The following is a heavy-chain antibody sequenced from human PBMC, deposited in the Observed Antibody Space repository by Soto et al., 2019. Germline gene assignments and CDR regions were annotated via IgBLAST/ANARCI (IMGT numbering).Heavy chain of an antibody. J-gene: IGHJ4*02. V-gene: IGHV4-31*03. D-gene: IGHD1-1*01. Sequence: QVQLQESGPGLVKPSQTLSLTCTVSGAYVNTGGYYWSWARQYPGKGLEWIGYIYHSGDTYYNPSLKSRLTISVDTSKNHFSLSLSSVTVADTAVYYCARAPGNERLDYWGQGTLVIVSS. CDR1: GAYVNTGGYY. CDR2: IYHSGDT. CDR3: ARAPGNERLDY.